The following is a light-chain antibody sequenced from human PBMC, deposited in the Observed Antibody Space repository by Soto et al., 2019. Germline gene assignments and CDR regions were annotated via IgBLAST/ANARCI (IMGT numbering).Light chain of an antibody. CDR3: QKYNTAPQT. CDR1: QGILDY. Sequence: DIQMTQSPSSLSASVGDRVTITCRASQGILDYVAWFQQKPGKAPRLLIFAASTLHSGVPSRFSGSGAGTDFTLTISSLQPEDAATYYCQKYNTAPQTFGQGTTVESK. V-gene: IGKV1-27*01. CDR2: AAS. J-gene: IGKJ1*01.